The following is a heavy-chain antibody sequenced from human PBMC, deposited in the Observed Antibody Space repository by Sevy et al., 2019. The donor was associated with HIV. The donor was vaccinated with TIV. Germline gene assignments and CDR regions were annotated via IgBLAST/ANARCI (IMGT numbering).Heavy chain of an antibody. V-gene: IGHV3-48*02. Sequence: GGSLRLSCVASGFTFSRYSMNWVRQAPGKGLEWVSNIGSTGPTIYYADSVKGRVTISRDNAKNSLYLQMNSLREEDTAVYYCARPGSGWFEFDSWGQGTLVTVSS. CDR1: GFTFSRYS. CDR3: ARPGSGWFEFDS. CDR2: IGSTGPTI. D-gene: IGHD6-19*01. J-gene: IGHJ4*02.